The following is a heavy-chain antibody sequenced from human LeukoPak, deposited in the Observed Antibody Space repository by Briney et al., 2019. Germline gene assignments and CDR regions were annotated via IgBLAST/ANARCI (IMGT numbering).Heavy chain of an antibody. J-gene: IGHJ6*03. CDR3: ARHRRILQYYYYYYMDV. V-gene: IGHV4-34*01. CDR1: GGSFSGYY. Sequence: PSETLSLTCGVSGGSFSGYYWNWIRQPPGKGLEWIGEINHSGSTNYNPSLKSRVTISVDTSQKQFSLRLSSVTAADTAVYYCARHRRILQYYYYYYMDVWGKGTTVTISS. D-gene: IGHD2-15*01. CDR2: INHSGST.